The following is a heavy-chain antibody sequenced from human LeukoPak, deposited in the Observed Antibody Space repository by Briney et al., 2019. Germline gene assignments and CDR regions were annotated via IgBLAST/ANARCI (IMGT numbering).Heavy chain of an antibody. J-gene: IGHJ4*02. D-gene: IGHD5-18*01. CDR2: IGGSSSYI. CDR3: VRADPKKTAMVDY. Sequence: KTGGSLRLSCAASGFTFSTRWMNWVRQAPGKGLEWVSAIGGSSSYIYYADSVKGRFTISRDNAKNSLYLQMNSLRVEDTAVYYCVRADPKKTAMVDYWGQGTLVAVSS. V-gene: IGHV3-21*01. CDR1: GFTFSTRW.